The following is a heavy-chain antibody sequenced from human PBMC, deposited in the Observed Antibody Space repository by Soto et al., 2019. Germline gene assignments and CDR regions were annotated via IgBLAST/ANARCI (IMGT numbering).Heavy chain of an antibody. J-gene: IGHJ4*02. CDR2: IRGSGGDT. CDR1: GFTLSNYA. Sequence: PWGSLRLSCAASGFTLSNYAITWVRQAPWKWLEWVSAIRGSGGDTYYADSVKGRFTFSRDNSKNTLYLQMNSLRAEDTAVYYCAKFGMATTKRSPPYYIDYWGQGALVTVSS. V-gene: IGHV3-23*01. CDR3: AKFGMATTKRSPPYYIDY. D-gene: IGHD1-1*01.